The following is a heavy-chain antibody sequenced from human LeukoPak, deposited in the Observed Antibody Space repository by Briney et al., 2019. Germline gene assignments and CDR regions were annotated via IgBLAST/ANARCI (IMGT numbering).Heavy chain of an antibody. CDR3: AKDLITMIVVAGVDAFDI. CDR1: GFTFSNYA. J-gene: IGHJ3*02. V-gene: IGHV3-23*01. D-gene: IGHD3-22*01. Sequence: GGSLRLSCAASGFTFSNYAMSWVRQAPGKGLEWVSAISGSASSTYYADSVKGRFTTSRDNSKNTLYLQMNSLRAEDTAVYYCAKDLITMIVVAGVDAFDIWGQGTMVTVSS. CDR2: ISGSASST.